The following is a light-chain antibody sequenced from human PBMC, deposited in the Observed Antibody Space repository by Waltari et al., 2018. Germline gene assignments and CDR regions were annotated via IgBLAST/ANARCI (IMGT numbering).Light chain of an antibody. Sequence: SSELTQDPAVSVALGQTVRFTCQGDSLRTTYPSWYQLKPGQAPVLVIYGKDKRPSGIPDRISGYSSGTTSSLTITGAQAEDEADYYCSSRNGRANQVVFAGGTKVTVL. CDR2: GKD. CDR3: SSRNGRANQVV. CDR1: SLRTTY. V-gene: IGLV3-19*01. J-gene: IGLJ3*02.